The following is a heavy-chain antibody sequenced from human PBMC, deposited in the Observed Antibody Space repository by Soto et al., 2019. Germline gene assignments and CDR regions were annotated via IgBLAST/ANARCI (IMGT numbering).Heavy chain of an antibody. J-gene: IGHJ4*02. V-gene: IGHV3-48*02. Sequence: GGSLRLSCAASGFTFSSYSMNWVRQAPGKGLEWVSYISSSSSTIYYADSVKGRFTISRDNAKNSLYLQMNSLRDEDTAVYYCARDFTFGGVIVTGFDYWGQGTLVTVSS. CDR3: ARDFTFGGVIVTGFDY. CDR1: GFTFSSYS. D-gene: IGHD3-16*02. CDR2: ISSSSSTI.